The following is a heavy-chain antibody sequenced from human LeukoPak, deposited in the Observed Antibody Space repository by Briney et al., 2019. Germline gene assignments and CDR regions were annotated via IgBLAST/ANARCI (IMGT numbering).Heavy chain of an antibody. CDR1: GFNFFTYG. Sequence: GRSLRLSCAASGFNFFTYGMHWVRQAPGKGLEWVAVIWYDGSNKYYADSVKGRFTISRDNSKSTLSLQMNSLRAEDTAVYYCARSASRRIVGAIFDFDFWGQGTLVTVSS. CDR3: ARSASRRIVGAIFDFDF. J-gene: IGHJ4*02. CDR2: IWYDGSNK. D-gene: IGHD1-26*01. V-gene: IGHV3-33*01.